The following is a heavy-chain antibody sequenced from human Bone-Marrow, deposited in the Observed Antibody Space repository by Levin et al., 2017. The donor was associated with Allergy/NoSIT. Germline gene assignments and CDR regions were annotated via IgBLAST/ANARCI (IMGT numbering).Heavy chain of an antibody. CDR1: GYTFTSYY. J-gene: IGHJ6*02. D-gene: IGHD3-16*01. V-gene: IGHV1-46*01. Sequence: ASVKVSCKASGYTFTSYYMHWVRQAPGQGLEWMGIINPSGGSTSYAQKFQGRVTMTRDTSTSTVYMELSSLRSEDTAVYYCARDLHLFGDYYYGMDVWGQGTTVTVSS. CDR2: INPSGGST. CDR3: ARDLHLFGDYYYGMDV.